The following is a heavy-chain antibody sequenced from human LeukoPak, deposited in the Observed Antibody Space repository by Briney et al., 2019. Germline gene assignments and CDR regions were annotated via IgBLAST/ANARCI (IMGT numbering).Heavy chain of an antibody. CDR2: IYYSGST. CDR1: GGSISSYY. D-gene: IGHD6-13*01. CDR3: ARQGIAAAGTWSYYYYGMDV. J-gene: IGHJ6*02. Sequence: SETLSLTCTVSGGSISSYYWSWIRQPPGKGLEWIGYIYYSGSTNYNPSLKSRVTISVDTSKNPFSLKLSSVTAADTAVDYCARQGIAAAGTWSYYYYGMDVWGQGTTVTVSS. V-gene: IGHV4-59*08.